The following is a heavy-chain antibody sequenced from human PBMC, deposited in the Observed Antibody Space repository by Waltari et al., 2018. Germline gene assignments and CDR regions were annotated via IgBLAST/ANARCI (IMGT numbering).Heavy chain of an antibody. CDR3: ARSYDSSGYYYDAPFDY. Sequence: QVQLVQSGAEVKKPGASVKVSCKASGYTFTRYGIRWVRQAPGQGLEWMGWISAYNGNTNYAQKLQGRVTMTTDTSTSTAYMELRSLRSDDTAVYYCARSYDSSGYYYDAPFDYWGQGTLVTISS. CDR2: ISAYNGNT. D-gene: IGHD3-22*01. J-gene: IGHJ4*02. CDR1: GYTFTRYG. V-gene: IGHV1-18*01.